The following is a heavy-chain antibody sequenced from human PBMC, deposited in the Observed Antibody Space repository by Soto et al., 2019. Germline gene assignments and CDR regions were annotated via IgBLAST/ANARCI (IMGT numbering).Heavy chain of an antibody. V-gene: IGHV3-33*01. CDR2: IWHDGSDE. J-gene: IGHJ4*02. Sequence: QVQLVESGGDVVQPGRSLRLSCVASGFDFSVYGMHWVRQAPGKGLEWVAVIWHDGSDEFYADSVKGRFTIFRDNSGSTLYLQMNTLRAEDTAVYYCARGKNSNDYDYWGQGTLVTVSS. CDR3: ARGKNSNDYDY. D-gene: IGHD2-15*01. CDR1: GFDFSVYG.